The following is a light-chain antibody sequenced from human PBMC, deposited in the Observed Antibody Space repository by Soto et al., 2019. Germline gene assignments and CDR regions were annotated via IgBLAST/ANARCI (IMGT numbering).Light chain of an antibody. CDR3: AAWDDSLNGWV. J-gene: IGLJ3*02. CDR1: ISNIGGNT. CDR2: SNN. Sequence: QAVVTQPPSTSGTPGQRVTISCSGTISNIGGNTVNWYQQLPGTAPKLLIYSNNQRPSGVPDRFSGSKSGTSASLAISGLQSEDEADYYCAAWDDSLNGWVFGGGTKLTVL. V-gene: IGLV1-44*01.